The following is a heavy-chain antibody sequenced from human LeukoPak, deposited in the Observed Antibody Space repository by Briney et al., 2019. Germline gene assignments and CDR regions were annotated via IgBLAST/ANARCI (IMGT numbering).Heavy chain of an antibody. D-gene: IGHD6-6*01. CDR2: IYSGGST. CDR1: GLTVRSNY. CDR3: AKVGQLVAVDY. J-gene: IGHJ4*02. Sequence: GGSLRLSCVASGLTVRSNYMSWVRQAPGKGLEWVSVIYSGGSTYYADSVKGRFTISRDNSKNTLYLQMNSLRAEDTAVYYCAKVGQLVAVDYWGQGTLVTVSS. V-gene: IGHV3-53*01.